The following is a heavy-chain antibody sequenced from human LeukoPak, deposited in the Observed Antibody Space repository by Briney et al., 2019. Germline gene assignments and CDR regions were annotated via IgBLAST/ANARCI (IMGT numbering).Heavy chain of an antibody. CDR2: ISGSGGST. D-gene: IGHD6-19*01. CDR3: AKGFFGAVAGTLIDY. V-gene: IGHV3-23*01. J-gene: IGHJ4*02. Sequence: GGSLRLSCAASGFTFSSYAMSWVRQAPGKGLEWVSAISGSGGSTYYADSVKGRFTISRDNSKNTLYLQMNSLRAEDTAVYYCAKGFFGAVAGTLIDYWGQGTLVTVSS. CDR1: GFTFSSYA.